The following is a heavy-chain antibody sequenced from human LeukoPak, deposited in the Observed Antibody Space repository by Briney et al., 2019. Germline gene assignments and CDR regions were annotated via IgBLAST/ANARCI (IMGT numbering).Heavy chain of an antibody. CDR3: ARRAEAAEYFQH. CDR2: IHPGDSDT. V-gene: IGHV5-51*01. J-gene: IGHJ1*01. Sequence: GESLNISCMGSGYTFSNYWLALVRQMPGKGLEWMGIIHPGDSDTRYNPSFQGQVTISADKSINPAYLQWSSLEASDTAMYYCARRAEAAEYFQHWGQGTLVTVSS. CDR1: GYTFSNYW.